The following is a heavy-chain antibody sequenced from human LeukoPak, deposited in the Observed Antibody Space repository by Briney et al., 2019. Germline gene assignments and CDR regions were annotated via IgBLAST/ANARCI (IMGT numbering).Heavy chain of an antibody. V-gene: IGHV4-59*04. Sequence: PSETLSLTCTVSGGSINSYYWTWIRQPPGKGLEWIGSIYHSGRTYYNPSLKSRVTISVDTSKNQFSLKLSSVTAADTAVYYCAREAAAGTDWGQGTLVTVSS. CDR1: GGSINSYY. D-gene: IGHD6-13*01. J-gene: IGHJ4*02. CDR2: IYHSGRT. CDR3: AREAAAGTD.